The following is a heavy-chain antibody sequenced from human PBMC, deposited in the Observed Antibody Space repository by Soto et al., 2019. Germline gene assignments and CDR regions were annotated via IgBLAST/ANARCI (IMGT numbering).Heavy chain of an antibody. CDR2: ISYDGSNK. J-gene: IGHJ6*02. CDR3: ARDRVVIMYYYYGMDV. Sequence: QVQLVESGGGVVQPGRSLRLSCAASGFTLSSYAMHWVRQAPGKGLEWVAVISYDGSNKYYADSVKGRFTISRDNSKNTLYLQMNSLRAEDTAVYYCARDRVVIMYYYYGMDVWGQGTTVTVSS. CDR1: GFTLSSYA. D-gene: IGHD3-3*01. V-gene: IGHV3-30-3*01.